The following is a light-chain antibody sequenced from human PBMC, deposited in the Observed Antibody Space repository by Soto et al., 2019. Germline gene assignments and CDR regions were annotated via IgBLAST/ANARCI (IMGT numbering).Light chain of an antibody. Sequence: QSVLTQSPSASATPGQRVTISCSGSGSNIGTYAVNWYQQLPGTAPTLLIFRNHQRPSGVPDRFSGSKSGTSASLAISGPQSEAEADYYCAAWDDSLRAVVFGGGTKLTVL. CDR1: GSNIGTYA. J-gene: IGLJ2*01. V-gene: IGLV1-44*01. CDR2: RNH. CDR3: AAWDDSLRAVV.